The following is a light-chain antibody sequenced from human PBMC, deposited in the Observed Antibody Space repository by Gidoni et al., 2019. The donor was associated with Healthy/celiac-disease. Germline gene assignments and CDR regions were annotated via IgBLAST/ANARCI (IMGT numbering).Light chain of an antibody. CDR2: DVS. J-gene: IGLJ1*01. Sequence: QSALPQPGPVSGSPGQSVTISCTGTSSDVGGYNYVSWYQQHPGKAPKLMIYDVSKRPSGVPDRFSGSKSGNTASLTISGLQAEDEADYYCCSYAGSYTSYVFGTGTKVTVL. CDR1: SSDVGGYNY. V-gene: IGLV2-11*01. CDR3: CSYAGSYTSYV.